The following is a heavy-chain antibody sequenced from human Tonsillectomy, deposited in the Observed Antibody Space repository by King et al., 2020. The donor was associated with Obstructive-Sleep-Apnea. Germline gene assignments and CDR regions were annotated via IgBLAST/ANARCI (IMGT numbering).Heavy chain of an antibody. CDR1: GGSISSSSYY. CDR2: IYYSSST. J-gene: IGHJ4*02. Sequence: QLQESGPGLVKPSENLSLTCTVSGGSISSSSYYWGWIRQPPGKGLEWIGSIYYSSSTHYNPSLKIRVTISVDTSKNQFSLQLSSVTAADTAVYYCARQGGVRGVIKGPVDYWGQGTLVTVSS. D-gene: IGHD3-10*01. V-gene: IGHV4-39*01. CDR3: ARQGGVRGVIKGPVDY.